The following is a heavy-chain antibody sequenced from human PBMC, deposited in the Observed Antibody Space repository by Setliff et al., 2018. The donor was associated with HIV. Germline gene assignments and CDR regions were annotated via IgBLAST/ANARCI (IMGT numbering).Heavy chain of an antibody. CDR1: GGSISSGGYY. D-gene: IGHD5-18*01. J-gene: IGHJ4*02. V-gene: IGHV4-61*02. Sequence: TLSLTCTVSGGSISSGGYYWSWIRQPAGKGLEWIGRINTSGSTNYNPSLKSRVTTSVDTSNNQFSLKLSSVTAADTAVYYCARDNRGYSYGWLFDYWGQGTLVTVSS. CDR2: INTSGST. CDR3: ARDNRGYSYGWLFDY.